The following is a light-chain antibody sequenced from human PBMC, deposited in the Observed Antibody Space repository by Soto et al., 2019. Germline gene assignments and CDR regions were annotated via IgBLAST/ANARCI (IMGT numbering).Light chain of an antibody. J-gene: IGKJ4*01. CDR2: DAS. Sequence: EIVLTQSPATLSLSLGNRATLSCRASQSVSSYLAWYQQKPGQAPRLLIYDASTRATGIPARFSGSGSGTDFTLTITGLEPEDFAVYYCQQRSDWPSTFGGGTKVEIK. CDR3: QQRSDWPST. V-gene: IGKV3-11*01. CDR1: QSVSSY.